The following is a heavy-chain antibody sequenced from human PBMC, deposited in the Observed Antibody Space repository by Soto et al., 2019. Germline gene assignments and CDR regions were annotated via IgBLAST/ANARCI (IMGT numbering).Heavy chain of an antibody. D-gene: IGHD4-17*01. Sequence: QVQLQESGPGLVRPSGTLSLTCAVSGGSISRSNWCSWVRQPPGKGLEWIGEIYHSGGTNYNPSLKSRVTMSVAKSKNQFSLNLTSVTAADTAVYYCARAYGDYNTHTFDDWGQGTLVTVSS. CDR2: IYHSGGT. J-gene: IGHJ4*02. V-gene: IGHV4-4*02. CDR3: ARAYGDYNTHTFDD. CDR1: GGSISRSNW.